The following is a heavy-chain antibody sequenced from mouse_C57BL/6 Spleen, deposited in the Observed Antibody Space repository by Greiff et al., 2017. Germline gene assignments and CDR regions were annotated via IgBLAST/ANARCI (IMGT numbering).Heavy chain of an antibody. D-gene: IGHD2-4*01. CDR3: ARGILRGVYAMDY. Sequence: EVKLVESGGGLVKPGGSLKLSCAASGFTFSSYAMSWVRQTPEQRLEWVATLSDGGGYTYYPENVQGRFPISRDTAKNKPYMEMSQLKTEDTAMYDGARGILRGVYAMDYWGQGTPVTVSA. CDR1: GFTFSSYA. CDR2: LSDGGGYT. V-gene: IGHV5-4*03. J-gene: IGHJ4*01.